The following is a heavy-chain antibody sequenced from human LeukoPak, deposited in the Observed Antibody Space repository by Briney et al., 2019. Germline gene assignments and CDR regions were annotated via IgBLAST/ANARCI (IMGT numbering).Heavy chain of an antibody. J-gene: IGHJ4*02. CDR1: GGSISSGDYY. V-gene: IGHV4-30-4*01. CDR3: ARDKGYNYGPFDY. CDR2: IYYSGST. Sequence: SQTLSLTCSVSGGSISSGDYYWSWTRQPPGKGLEWIGYIYYSGSTYYNPSLEGRVTISVDTSKNQFSLKLSSVTAADTAVYYCARDKGYNYGPFDYWGQGTLVTVSS. D-gene: IGHD5-18*01.